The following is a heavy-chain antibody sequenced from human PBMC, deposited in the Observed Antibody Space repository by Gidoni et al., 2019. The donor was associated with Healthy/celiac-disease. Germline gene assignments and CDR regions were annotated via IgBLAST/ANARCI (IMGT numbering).Heavy chain of an antibody. D-gene: IGHD6-6*01. V-gene: IGHV1-69*01. CDR2: SIPILGTA. Sequence: QGLEWMGGSIPILGTANYAQKYQGSVTITADDSTSTAYMERSSLSSEDTAVSYCAREPATSSSLNWFDPWGQGTLVTVSS. CDR3: AREPATSSSLNWFDP. J-gene: IGHJ5*02.